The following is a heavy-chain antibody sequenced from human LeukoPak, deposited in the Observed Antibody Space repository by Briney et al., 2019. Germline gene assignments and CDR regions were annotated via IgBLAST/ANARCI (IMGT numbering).Heavy chain of an antibody. J-gene: IGHJ4*02. CDR1: GYTFTGYY. Sequence: ASVKVSCKASGYTFTGYYMHWVRQAPGQGLEWMGIINPSGGSTSYAQKFQGRVTMTRDTSTSTVYMELSSLRSEDTAVYYCARDPEIYCSSTSCYGSDYWGQGTLVTVSS. CDR2: INPSGGST. V-gene: IGHV1-46*01. D-gene: IGHD2-2*01. CDR3: ARDPEIYCSSTSCYGSDY.